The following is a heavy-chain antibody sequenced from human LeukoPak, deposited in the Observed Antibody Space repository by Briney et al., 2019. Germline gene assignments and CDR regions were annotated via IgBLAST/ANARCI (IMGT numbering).Heavy chain of an antibody. D-gene: IGHD1-26*01. V-gene: IGHV3-74*01. CDR1: GFTFSKYW. CDR3: GRGGAGLADY. J-gene: IGHJ4*02. Sequence: PGESLRLSCTVSGFTFSKYWTHWVRQAPGKGLVWVSRINPEETTINYADSVKGRFTVSRDNAQSTLYLQMDSLRPEDSALYYCGRGGAGLADYWGPGTLVTVSS. CDR2: INPEETTI.